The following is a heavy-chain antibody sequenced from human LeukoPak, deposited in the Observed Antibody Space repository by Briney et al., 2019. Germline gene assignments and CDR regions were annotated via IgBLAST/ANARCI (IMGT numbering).Heavy chain of an antibody. CDR2: IYHGDSDT. CDR1: GYSFTSYW. V-gene: IGHV5-51*01. D-gene: IGHD3-9*01. CDR3: ARGGVVLRYFDWLFTFDY. Sequence: GESLKISCKGSGYSFTSYWIGWVRQMPGKGLEWMGIIYHGDSDTRYSPSFQGQVTISADKSISTAYLQWSSLKASDTAMYYCARGGVVLRYFDWLFTFDYWGQGTLVTVSS. J-gene: IGHJ4*02.